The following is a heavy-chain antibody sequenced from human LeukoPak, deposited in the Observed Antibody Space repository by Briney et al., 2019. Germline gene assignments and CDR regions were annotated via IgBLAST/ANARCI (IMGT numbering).Heavy chain of an antibody. Sequence: GASVKVSCKASGYTFTSYGITWVRQALGQGLEWMGWISAYSGNTKYAQKLQGRVTMTTDTSTDTAHMELRSLRSDDTAVYYCARVGAWFGEFAVDYWGQGTLVTVSS. CDR3: ARVGAWFGEFAVDY. D-gene: IGHD3-10*01. J-gene: IGHJ4*02. CDR1: GYTFTSYG. V-gene: IGHV1-18*01. CDR2: ISAYSGNT.